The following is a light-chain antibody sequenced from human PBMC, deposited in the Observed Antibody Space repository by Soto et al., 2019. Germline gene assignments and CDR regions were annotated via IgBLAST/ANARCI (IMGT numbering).Light chain of an antibody. J-gene: IGLJ2*01. CDR3: AAWDDSLSGVV. CDR1: SSNIGSNY. Sequence: QSVLTQPPSASGTPGQRVTISCSGSSSNIGSNYVYWYQQLPGTAPKLLIYRXXQRPSGVPDRFSGSKSGTSASLAISGLRSEDQADYYCAAWDDSLSGVVFGGGTKLTVL. CDR2: RXX. V-gene: IGLV1-47*01.